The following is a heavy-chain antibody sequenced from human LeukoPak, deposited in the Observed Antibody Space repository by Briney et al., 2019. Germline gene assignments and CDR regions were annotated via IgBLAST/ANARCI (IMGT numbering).Heavy chain of an antibody. CDR1: GFNFGSYS. Sequence: GGSLRLSCAASGFNFGSYSMTWVRQAPGKGLEWVSVMSADSATAFYADSVKGRFTIPRDNAKNTVFLQMSSLRAEDTALYYCARKSASGNYPLDYWGQGTLVTVSS. D-gene: IGHD3-10*01. CDR2: MSADSATA. CDR3: ARKSASGNYPLDY. J-gene: IGHJ4*02. V-gene: IGHV3-23*01.